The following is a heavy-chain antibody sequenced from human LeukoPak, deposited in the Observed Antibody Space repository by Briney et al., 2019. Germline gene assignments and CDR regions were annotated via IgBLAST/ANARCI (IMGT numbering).Heavy chain of an antibody. CDR3: AGHKPPRPIDY. CDR2: IYPGDTGT. V-gene: IGHV5-51*01. Sequence: GESLKISCKGSGYSFTSYWIGWVRQMPGKGLEGVGIIYPGDTGTRYSPSFQDQVTISANEAISASYLQWSVLKASDTAIYYGAGHKPPRPIDYWGQGTLVTVSS. CDR1: GYSFTSYW. J-gene: IGHJ4*02.